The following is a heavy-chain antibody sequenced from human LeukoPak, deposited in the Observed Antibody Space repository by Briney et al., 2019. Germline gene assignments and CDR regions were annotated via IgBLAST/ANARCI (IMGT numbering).Heavy chain of an antibody. V-gene: IGHV3-30*02. J-gene: IGHJ4*02. CDR2: IRYDGSNK. D-gene: IGHD6-13*01. CDR1: GFTFSSYG. Sequence: GGSLRLSCAASGFTFSSYGMHWVRQAPGKGLEWVAFIRYDGSNKYYADSVKGRFTISRDNSKNTLYLQMNSLRAEDTAVYYCAKAGYSSSWYYFDYWGQGTLVIVSS. CDR3: AKAGYSSSWYYFDY.